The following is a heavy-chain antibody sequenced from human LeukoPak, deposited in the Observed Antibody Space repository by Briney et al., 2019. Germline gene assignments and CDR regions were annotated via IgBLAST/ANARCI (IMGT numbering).Heavy chain of an antibody. CDR3: ATPIVGGSYEGLYFQH. J-gene: IGHJ1*01. CDR2: FDPEDGDT. Sequence: ASVNLSCTVSGYTLTELSMHWGPQAPRNRVEGMGGFDPEDGDTIYEQKFQGRVTMTEDTSTDKAYMELSSLRAEDTAVYYCATPIVGGSYEGLYFQHWGQGTLVTVSS. V-gene: IGHV1-24*01. D-gene: IGHD1-26*01. CDR1: GYTLTELS.